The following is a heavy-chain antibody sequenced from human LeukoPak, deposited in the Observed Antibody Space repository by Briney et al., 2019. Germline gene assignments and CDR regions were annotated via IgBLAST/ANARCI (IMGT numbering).Heavy chain of an antibody. J-gene: IGHJ5*01. V-gene: IGHV3-7*01. CDR1: GFTFSRYW. CDR3: AKEGAYPIITYDS. Sequence: GGSLRLSCAASGFTFSRYWMNWVRLAPGKGLEWVANIKRDGNEKNYVDSVKGRFSISRDNAKNSLYLQMDSLRAEDTAVYYCAKEGAYPIITYDSWGQGALVTVSS. CDR2: IKRDGNEK. D-gene: IGHD3-10*01.